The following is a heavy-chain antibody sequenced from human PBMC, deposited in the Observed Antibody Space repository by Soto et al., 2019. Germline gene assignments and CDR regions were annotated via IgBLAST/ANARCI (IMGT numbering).Heavy chain of an antibody. V-gene: IGHV1-24*01. J-gene: IGHJ5*02. CDR3: ATVKLLLLFERSILGFDP. CDR1: GYTLTELS. D-gene: IGHD2-15*01. Sequence: ASVKVSCKVSGYTLTELSMHWVRQAPGKGLEWMGGFDPEDGETIYAQKFQGRVTMTEDTSTDTAYMELSSLRSEDTAVYYCATVKLLLLFERSILGFDPWGQGTLVTVSS. CDR2: FDPEDGET.